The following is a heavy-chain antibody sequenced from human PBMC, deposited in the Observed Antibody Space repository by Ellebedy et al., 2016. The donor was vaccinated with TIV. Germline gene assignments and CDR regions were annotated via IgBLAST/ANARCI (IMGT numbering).Heavy chain of an antibody. D-gene: IGHD1-26*01. J-gene: IGHJ4*02. CDR1: GFIFNDYY. CDR3: ARDRHFGPNSGSYYLDY. V-gene: IGHV3-11*04. CDR2: ISSSGSTI. Sequence: PGGSLRLSCAASGFIFNDYYMSWIRQAPGTGLEWVSYISSSGSTIYYADSVKGRFTISRDNAKNSLYLQMNSLRVKDTAVYYCARDRHFGPNSGSYYLDYWGQGTLVTVSS.